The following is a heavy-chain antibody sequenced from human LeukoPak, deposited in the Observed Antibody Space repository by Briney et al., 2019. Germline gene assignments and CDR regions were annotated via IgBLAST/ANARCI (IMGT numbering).Heavy chain of an antibody. CDR3: AGRRRELGYCSGGSCYHDAFDI. V-gene: IGHV1-8*01. CDR2: MTPNSGNT. CDR1: GYTFTSYD. Sequence: ASVKVSCKASGYTFTSYDINWVRQATGQGIEWVGWMTPNSGNTGYAHKFQGRVTMTRNTSISTAYMELSSLRSEDTAVYYCAGRRRELGYCSGGSCYHDAFDIWGQGTMVTVS. J-gene: IGHJ3*02. D-gene: IGHD2-15*01.